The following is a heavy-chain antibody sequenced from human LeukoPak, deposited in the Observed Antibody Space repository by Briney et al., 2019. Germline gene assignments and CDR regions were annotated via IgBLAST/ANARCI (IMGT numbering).Heavy chain of an antibody. Sequence: GGSLRLSCAASGFTFSSYGMHWVRQAPGKGREWVAFIRYDGSNKYYADSVKGRFTISRDNSKNTLYLQMNSLRAEDTAVYYCAKDGYPGYYGSGSYSYYFDYWGQGTLVTVSS. J-gene: IGHJ4*02. CDR2: IRYDGSNK. V-gene: IGHV3-30*02. CDR1: GFTFSSYG. D-gene: IGHD3-10*01. CDR3: AKDGYPGYYGSGSYSYYFDY.